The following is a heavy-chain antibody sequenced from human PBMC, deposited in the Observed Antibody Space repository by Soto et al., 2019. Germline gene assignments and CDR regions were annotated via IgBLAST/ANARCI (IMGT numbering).Heavy chain of an antibody. CDR2: INHSGST. Sequence: QVQLQQWGAGLLKPSETLSLTYAVYGGSFSGYYWSWIRQPPGKGLEWIGEINHSGSTNYNPSLKSRVTISVDTSKNQFSLKLSSVTAADTAVYYCARGTPPYYWGQGTLVTVSS. J-gene: IGHJ4*02. V-gene: IGHV4-34*01. CDR1: GGSFSGYY. CDR3: ARGTPPYY.